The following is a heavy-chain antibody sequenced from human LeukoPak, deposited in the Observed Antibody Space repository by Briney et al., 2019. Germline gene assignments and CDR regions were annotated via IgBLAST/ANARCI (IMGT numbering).Heavy chain of an antibody. V-gene: IGHV3-30*04. D-gene: IGHD3-16*01. CDR1: GFTFSSYA. J-gene: IGHJ3*02. CDR2: ISYDGSKK. CDR3: AKIRLGAFDI. Sequence: PGGSLRLSCAASGFTFSSYAMHWVRQAPGKGLEWVAVISYDGSKKYYADSVKGRFTISRDNSKNTQHLQMNSLRAEDTAVYYCAKIRLGAFDIWGQGTMVTVSS.